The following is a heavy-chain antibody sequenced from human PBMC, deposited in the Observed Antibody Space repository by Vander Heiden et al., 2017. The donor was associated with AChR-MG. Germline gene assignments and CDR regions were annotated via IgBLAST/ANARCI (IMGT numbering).Heavy chain of an antibody. D-gene: IGHD6-19*01. CDR1: GIPFGNYA. CDR3: ARPDTSGWSRSFDY. J-gene: IGHJ4*02. Sequence: QVQPLASAGGVVQPGRSLRLSCAACGIPFGNYARHWVRQAPGKGLEWVAVISADGGNKYYADYVKGRFTISRDNSKNTLYLQMNSLRAEDTAVYYCARPDTSGWSRSFDYWGQGTLVTVSS. CDR2: ISADGGNK. V-gene: IGHV3-30-3*01.